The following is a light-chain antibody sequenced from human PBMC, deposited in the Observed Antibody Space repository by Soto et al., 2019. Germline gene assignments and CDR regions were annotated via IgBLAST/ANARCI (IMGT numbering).Light chain of an antibody. CDR3: CSYAGSSTYV. Sequence: QSVLTQPASVSGSPGQSITISCTGTSSDVGTYNLVSWYQQHPGKAPQLMLFEVSKRPSGFSNRFSGSKSGNTASLTISGLQAEDEADYYCCSYAGSSTYVFGTGTKGTVL. CDR2: EVS. V-gene: IGLV2-23*02. J-gene: IGLJ1*01. CDR1: SSDVGTYNL.